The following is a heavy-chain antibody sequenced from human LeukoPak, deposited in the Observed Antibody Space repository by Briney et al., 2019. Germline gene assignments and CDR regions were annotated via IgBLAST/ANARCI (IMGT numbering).Heavy chain of an antibody. V-gene: IGHV1-18*01. J-gene: IGHJ4*02. CDR3: AREVLDTAMAYFDY. CDR2: ISAYNGNT. Sequence: ASVKVSCKASGYTFTSYGISWVRQAPGQGLEWMGWISAYNGNTNYAQKLQGRVTMTTDTSTSTAYMELRSLRSDDTAVYYCAREVLDTAMAYFDYWGQGTLVTVSS. D-gene: IGHD5-18*01. CDR1: GYTFTSYG.